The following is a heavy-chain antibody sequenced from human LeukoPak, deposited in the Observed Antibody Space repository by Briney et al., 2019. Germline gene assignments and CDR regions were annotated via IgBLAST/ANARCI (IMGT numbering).Heavy chain of an antibody. J-gene: IGHJ4*02. Sequence: GGSLRLSCAASGFTFSSSAMHWVRQAPGKGLEWVALISYDGSNKYYSDSVKGRFTISRDNSKNTLYLQMNSLRAEDTAVYYCAGVGATGAFDYWGQGTLVTVSS. V-gene: IGHV3-30-3*01. CDR3: AGVGATGAFDY. D-gene: IGHD1-26*01. CDR2: ISYDGSNK. CDR1: GFTFSSSA.